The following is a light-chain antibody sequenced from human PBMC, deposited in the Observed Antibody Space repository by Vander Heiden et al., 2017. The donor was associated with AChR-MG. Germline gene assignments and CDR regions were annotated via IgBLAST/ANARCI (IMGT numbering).Light chain of an antibody. Sequence: QSALTQPASVSGSPGQSLTIACTGTSSDVGAYNYVSWYQQHPGKAPKLMIYEVSDRPSGVSNRFSGSKAGYTASLTISGLQAEDEADYYCSSYTGSSAPWVFGGGTKLTVL. J-gene: IGLJ3*02. CDR3: SSYTGSSAPWV. V-gene: IGLV2-14*01. CDR2: EVS. CDR1: SSDVGAYNY.